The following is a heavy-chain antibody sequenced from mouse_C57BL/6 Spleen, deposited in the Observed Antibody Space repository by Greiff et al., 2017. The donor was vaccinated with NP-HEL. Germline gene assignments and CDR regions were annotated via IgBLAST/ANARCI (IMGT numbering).Heavy chain of an antibody. CDR3: ASYYGTPYYFDY. D-gene: IGHD1-1*01. J-gene: IGHJ2*01. V-gene: IGHV1-67*01. CDR2: ISTYYGDA. Sequence: QVQLQQSGPELVRPGVSVKISCKGSGYTFTDYAMHWVKQSHAKSLEWIGVISTYYGDASYNQKFKDKATMHVDKSSSTDYMELARLTSEDSAVYYCASYYGTPYYFDYWGQGTTRPVSS. CDR1: GYTFTDYA.